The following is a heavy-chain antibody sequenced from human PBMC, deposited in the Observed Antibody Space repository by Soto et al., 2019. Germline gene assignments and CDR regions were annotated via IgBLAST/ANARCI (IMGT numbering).Heavy chain of an antibody. D-gene: IGHD3-3*01. Sequence: PGGSLRLSCAASGSTFSSYAMHWVRQAPGKGLEWVAVISYDGSNKYYADSVKGRFTISRDNSKNTLYLQMNSLRAEDTAVYYCASGPLRFLEWAYSYYGMDVWGQGTTVTVTS. J-gene: IGHJ6*02. CDR1: GSTFSSYA. CDR2: ISYDGSNK. V-gene: IGHV3-30-3*01. CDR3: ASGPLRFLEWAYSYYGMDV.